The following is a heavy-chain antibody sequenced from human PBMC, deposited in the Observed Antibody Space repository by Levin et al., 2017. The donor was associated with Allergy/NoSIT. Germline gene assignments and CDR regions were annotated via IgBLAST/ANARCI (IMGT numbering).Heavy chain of an antibody. J-gene: IGHJ4*02. V-gene: IGHV3-7*01. CDR2: IKQGGSEK. Sequence: PSETLSLTCAASGFTFSNYWMSWVRQAPGKGLEWVANIKQGGSEKNYVDSVKGRFTISRDNAKNSLYLQMNSLRAEDTAFYYCAREGRESSGWGYWGQGTLVTVSS. CDR1: GFTFSNYW. D-gene: IGHD6-19*01. CDR3: AREGRESSGWGY.